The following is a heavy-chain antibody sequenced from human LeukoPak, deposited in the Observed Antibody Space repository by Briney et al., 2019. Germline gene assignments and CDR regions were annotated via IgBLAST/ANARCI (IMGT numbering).Heavy chain of an antibody. D-gene: IGHD6-13*01. CDR2: MYTSGST. J-gene: IGHJ4*02. CDR1: GGSISNYY. V-gene: IGHV4-4*07. CDR3: ARGRGLYSSSWYSDY. Sequence: PSETLSLTCTVSGGSISNYYWSSIRQPAGKGLEWIGRMYTSGSTNYNPSLKSRVTISVDTSKNQFSLKLSSVTAADTAVYYCARGRGLYSSSWYSDYWGQGTLVTVSS.